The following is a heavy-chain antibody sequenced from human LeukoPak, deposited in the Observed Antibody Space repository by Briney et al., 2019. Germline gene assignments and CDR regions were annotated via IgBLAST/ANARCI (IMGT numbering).Heavy chain of an antibody. CDR2: ISDSGGST. CDR1: GFSLSRYA. Sequence: PGASLRLSCAVSGFSLSRYAMSWVRKAPGKGLEWVSAISDSGGSTYYADSVMGRFTISRDNSRNTLYLQMNTLRAEDTAVYYCAKCRGSSWSDYFDYWGQGTLVTVSS. CDR3: AKCRGSSWSDYFDY. J-gene: IGHJ4*02. V-gene: IGHV3-23*01. D-gene: IGHD6-13*01.